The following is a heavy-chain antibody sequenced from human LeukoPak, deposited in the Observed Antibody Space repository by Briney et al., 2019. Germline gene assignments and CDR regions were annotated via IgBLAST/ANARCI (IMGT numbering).Heavy chain of an antibody. CDR1: GDTFNNYA. V-gene: IGHV1-69*04. D-gene: IGHD3/OR15-3a*01. Sequence: SVKVSCKSSGDTFNNYAISWVRQAPGQGLEWMGRIIPVYDEANYVPRFQDRVAITADKSTTTAYLELYSLTSEDTALYYCARRTVHVDDAFDIWGQGTVVTVSS. J-gene: IGHJ3*02. CDR2: IIPVYDEA. CDR3: ARRTVHVDDAFDI.